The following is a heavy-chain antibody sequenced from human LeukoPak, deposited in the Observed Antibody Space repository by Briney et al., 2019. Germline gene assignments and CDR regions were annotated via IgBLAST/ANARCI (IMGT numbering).Heavy chain of an antibody. V-gene: IGHV3-7*04. J-gene: IGHJ4*02. CDR2: IRYDGRGK. D-gene: IGHD5-24*01. CDR3: ARGPPVEVASREGLYFDY. Sequence: GGSLRLSCAASGFTFSNYWMSWVSQAPGKGLEWVASIRYDGRGKYYVESVKGRLTISRDDAKNSLFLQMNSLRAEDMAVYYCARGPPVEVASREGLYFDYWGQGTLVTVSS. CDR1: GFTFSNYW.